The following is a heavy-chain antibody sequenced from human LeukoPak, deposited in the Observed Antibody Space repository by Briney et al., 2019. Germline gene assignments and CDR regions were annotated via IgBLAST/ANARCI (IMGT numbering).Heavy chain of an antibody. CDR1: GFTFNSYS. D-gene: IGHD3-3*01. J-gene: IGHJ4*02. CDR3: ARQLSYDFWSGYRTPHYFDY. CDR2: IKQDGSEK. V-gene: IGHV3-7*01. Sequence: GGSLRLSCAASGFTFNSYSMNWVRQAPGKGLEWVANIKQDGSEKYYVDSVKGRFTISRDNAKNSLYLQMNSLRAEDTAVYYCARQLSYDFWSGYRTPHYFDYWGQGTLVTVSS.